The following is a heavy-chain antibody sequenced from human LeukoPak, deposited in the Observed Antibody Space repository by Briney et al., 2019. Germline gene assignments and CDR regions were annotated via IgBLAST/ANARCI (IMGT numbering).Heavy chain of an antibody. J-gene: IGHJ4*02. CDR1: GGTFSSYA. CDR3: ARGVSYYDFWSGYWDLYFDY. D-gene: IGHD3-3*01. V-gene: IGHV1-69*01. CDR2: IIPIFGAA. Sequence: SVKVSCKASGGTFSSYAISWVRQAPGQGLEWMGGIIPIFGAANYAQKFQGRVTITADESTSTAYMELSSLRSEDTAVYYCARGVSYYDFWSGYWDLYFDYWGQGTLVTVFS.